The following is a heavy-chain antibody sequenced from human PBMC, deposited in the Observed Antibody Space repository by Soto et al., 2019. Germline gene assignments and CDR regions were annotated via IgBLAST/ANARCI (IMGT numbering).Heavy chain of an antibody. CDR2: ISYDGSNK. V-gene: IGHV3-30*18. CDR3: AKDARSYSSGWYYYGMDV. Sequence: GGSLRLSCAASGFTFSSYGMHWVRQAPGKXLEWVAVISYDGSNKYYADSVKGRFTISRDNSKNTLYLQMNSLRAEDTAVYYCAKDARSYSSGWYYYGMDVWGQGTTVTVSS. CDR1: GFTFSSYG. D-gene: IGHD6-19*01. J-gene: IGHJ6*02.